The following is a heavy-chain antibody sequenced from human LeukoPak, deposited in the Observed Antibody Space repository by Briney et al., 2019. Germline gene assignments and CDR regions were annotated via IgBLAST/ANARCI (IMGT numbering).Heavy chain of an antibody. CDR3: AKAMVRGEYEYFDY. Sequence: PGGSLRLSCAASGFTFDDYAMHWVRQAPGKGLEWVSGISWNSGSIGYADSVKGRFTISRDNAKNSLYLQMNSLRAEDTALYYCAKAMVRGEYEYFDYWGQGTLVTVPS. V-gene: IGHV3-9*01. CDR2: ISWNSGSI. D-gene: IGHD3-10*01. CDR1: GFTFDDYA. J-gene: IGHJ4*02.